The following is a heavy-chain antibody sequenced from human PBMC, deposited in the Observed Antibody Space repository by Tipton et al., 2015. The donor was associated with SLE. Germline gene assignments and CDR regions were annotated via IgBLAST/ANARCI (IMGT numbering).Heavy chain of an antibody. CDR1: GFTFSTYW. J-gene: IGHJ4*02. CDR3: AGWRTYSINDY. Sequence: SLRLSCVDYGFTFSTYWMTWVRQAPGKGLEWVANINQDGSEKNYVDSVKGLFTISRDNAKNSLYLQMNSLRAEDTAVYYCAGWRTYSINDYWGQGTLVTASS. CDR2: INQDGSEK. V-gene: IGHV3-7*03. D-gene: IGHD1-26*01.